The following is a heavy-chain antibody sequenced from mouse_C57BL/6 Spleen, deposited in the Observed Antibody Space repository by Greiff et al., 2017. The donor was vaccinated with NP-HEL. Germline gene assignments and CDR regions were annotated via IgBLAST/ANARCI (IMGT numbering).Heavy chain of an antibody. CDR3: ARPYYYGSSYEDAY. V-gene: IGHV1-69*01. D-gene: IGHD1-1*01. CDR2: IDPSDSYT. J-gene: IGHJ3*01. CDR1: GYTFTSYW. Sequence: QVQLQQPGAELVMPGASVKLSCKASGYTFTSYWMHWVKQRPGQGLEWIGEIDPSDSYTNYNQKFKGKSTLTVDKSSSTAYMQLSSLTSEDSAVYYCARPYYYGSSYEDAYWGQGTLVTVSA.